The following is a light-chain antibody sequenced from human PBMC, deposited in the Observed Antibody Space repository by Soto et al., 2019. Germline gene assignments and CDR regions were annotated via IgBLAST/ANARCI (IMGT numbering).Light chain of an antibody. J-gene: IGKJ1*01. V-gene: IGKV3-11*01. CDR1: QNINRY. CDR3: QQYRGWPRT. CDR2: DAS. Sequence: EIVLTQSPATLSLSPGERATLSCRASQNINRYLAWYHQKPGQPPRLLIYDASTRATGIPARFSGSGSGTDFTLTISSLEPEDFAVYYCQQYRGWPRTFGQGTKVEIK.